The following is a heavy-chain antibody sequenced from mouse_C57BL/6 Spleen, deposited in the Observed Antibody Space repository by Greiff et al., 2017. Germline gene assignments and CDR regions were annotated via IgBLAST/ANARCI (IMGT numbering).Heavy chain of an antibody. Sequence: FQLKVLGPERVKPGASVKLPCKAFGYTFTAYNMDGGKQSHGKSLEWIGDINPNNGGTIYNQKFKGKATLTVDKSSSTAYMELRSLTSEDTAVYYCARREFDYWGKGTTLTVSS. J-gene: IGHJ2*01. V-gene: IGHV1-18*01. CDR2: INPNNGGT. CDR3: ARREFDY. CDR1: GYTFTAYN.